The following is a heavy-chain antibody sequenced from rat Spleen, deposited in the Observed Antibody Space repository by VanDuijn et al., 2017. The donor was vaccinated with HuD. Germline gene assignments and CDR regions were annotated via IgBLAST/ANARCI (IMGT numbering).Heavy chain of an antibody. J-gene: IGHJ1*01. D-gene: IGHD1-11*01. Sequence: QVQLKESGPGLVLPSQTLSLTCTVAGFSLTSYNVHWVRQPPGKDLEWMGVIWNTGGTQYNSALKSRLSIRKDTSKSQVFLKMNSLQTEDTAIYVCTVTYGGYWYFDFWGPGTMVTVSS. CDR3: TVTYGGYWYFDF. CDR2: IWNTGGT. V-gene: IGHV2-41*01. CDR1: GFSLTSYN.